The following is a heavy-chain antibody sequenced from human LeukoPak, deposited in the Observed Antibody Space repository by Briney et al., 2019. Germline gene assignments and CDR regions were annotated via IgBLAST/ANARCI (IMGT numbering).Heavy chain of an antibody. D-gene: IGHD3-22*01. CDR2: IYYSGST. CDR3: ARGPDYYDSSGLEFDY. J-gene: IGHJ4*02. CDR1: GGSISSRTYY. Sequence: SETLSLTCTVSGGSISSRTYYWGWIRQPPGKGLEWIGSIYYSGSTYYNPSLKSRVSVSVDTSKNQFSLKLSSVTAADTAVYYCARGPDYYDSSGLEFDYWGQGTLVSVSS. V-gene: IGHV4-39*01.